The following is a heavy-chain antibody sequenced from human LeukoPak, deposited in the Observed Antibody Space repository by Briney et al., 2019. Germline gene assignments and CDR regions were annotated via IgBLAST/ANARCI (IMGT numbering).Heavy chain of an antibody. Sequence: SETLSLTCAVHGGSFSGYYWTWIRQPPGKGLEWIGEVIHSGTTNYNPSLKSRVTISVDTSKNQFSLKLSSVTAADTAVYYCARAVLWFGDYGMDVWGQGTTVTVSS. CDR3: ARAVLWFGDYGMDV. CDR1: GGSFSGYY. CDR2: VIHSGTT. V-gene: IGHV4-34*12. D-gene: IGHD3-10*01. J-gene: IGHJ6*02.